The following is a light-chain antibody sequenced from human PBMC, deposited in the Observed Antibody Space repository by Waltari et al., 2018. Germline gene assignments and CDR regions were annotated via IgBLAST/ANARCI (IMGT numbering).Light chain of an antibody. Sequence: DVVMTQSPLSLPVTLGQPASISCRSSQSLVYSDGNTYLNWLQQRPGQSPRRLMYKVSNRDSGVPDRCSGSGSGTDFTLKISRVEAEDVGIYYCMQGTHWPPITFGQGTRLEIK. CDR1: QSLVYSDGNTY. CDR2: KVS. J-gene: IGKJ5*01. V-gene: IGKV2-30*01. CDR3: MQGTHWPPIT.